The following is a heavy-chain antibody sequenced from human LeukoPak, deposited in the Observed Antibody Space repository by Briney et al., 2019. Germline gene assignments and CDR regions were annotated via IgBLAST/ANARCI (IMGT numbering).Heavy chain of an antibody. V-gene: IGHV3-30*02. CDR2: TRSDGKSK. Sequence: GGSLRLSCAASGFTFSSYGMHWVRQAPGKGLEWVAFTRSDGKSKYYVDSVKGRFTISRDNAKNSLYLQMNSLRAEDTALYYCARGGYYDNSGASDYWGQGTLVTVSS. J-gene: IGHJ4*02. D-gene: IGHD3-22*01. CDR3: ARGGYYDNSGASDY. CDR1: GFTFSSYG.